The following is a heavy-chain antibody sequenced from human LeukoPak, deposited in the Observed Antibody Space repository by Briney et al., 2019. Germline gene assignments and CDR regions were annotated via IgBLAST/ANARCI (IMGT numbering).Heavy chain of an antibody. CDR2: ISSSSSYI. Sequence: GGSLRLSCAASGFTFSSYSMNWVRQAPGKGLEWVSSISSSSSYIYYADSVKGRFTISRDNAKNSLYLQMNSLRAEDTAVYYCARDIRNYDILTGYSRSWGQGTLVTVSS. V-gene: IGHV3-21*01. J-gene: IGHJ4*02. CDR3: ARDIRNYDILTGYSRS. CDR1: GFTFSSYS. D-gene: IGHD3-9*01.